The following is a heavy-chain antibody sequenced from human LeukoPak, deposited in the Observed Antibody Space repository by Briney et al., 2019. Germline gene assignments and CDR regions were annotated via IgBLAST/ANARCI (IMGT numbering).Heavy chain of an antibody. CDR3: ARKKPNYCSSTSCRLGWFDP. V-gene: IGHV1-2*02. Sequence: GESLKVSCKASGYTFTGYYMHWVRQAPGQGLEWMGWINPNSGGTNYAQKFQGRVTMTRDTSISTAYMELSRLRSDDTAVYYCARKKPNYCSSTSCRLGWFDPWGQGTLVTVSS. CDR2: INPNSGGT. CDR1: GYTFTGYY. J-gene: IGHJ5*02. D-gene: IGHD2-2*01.